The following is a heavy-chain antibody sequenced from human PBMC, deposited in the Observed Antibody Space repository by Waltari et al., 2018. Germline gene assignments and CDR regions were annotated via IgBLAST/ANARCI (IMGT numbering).Heavy chain of an antibody. Sequence: QLHLQESGPGLVKPSETLSLTCSVSGGSITSSCHYWGWIRQPPGKGLEWTGTISYSGATYYNPSLRSRVTISLDTSKNQFSLKLNSVTAADTAVYYCATYVGASVGTAAFDVWGQGTMVTASS. CDR2: ISYSGAT. CDR1: GGSITSSCHY. CDR3: ATYVGASVGTAAFDV. V-gene: IGHV4-39*01. D-gene: IGHD3-10*02. J-gene: IGHJ3*01.